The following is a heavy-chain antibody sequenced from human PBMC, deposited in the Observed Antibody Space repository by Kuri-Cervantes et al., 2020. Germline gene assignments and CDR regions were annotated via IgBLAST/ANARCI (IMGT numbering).Heavy chain of an antibody. CDR1: GFTFSSHV. CDR2: ISTDGTKA. Sequence: GGSLRLSCAASGFTFSSHVMHWVRQSSGKGPEWLAVISTDGTKAYHADSVKGRFTISRDNAKNTLYLQMNSLRAEDTAVHYCAKYLNSSSWYYFDYWGQGTLVTVSS. D-gene: IGHD6-13*01. V-gene: IGHV3-30*07. CDR3: AKYLNSSSWYYFDY. J-gene: IGHJ4*02.